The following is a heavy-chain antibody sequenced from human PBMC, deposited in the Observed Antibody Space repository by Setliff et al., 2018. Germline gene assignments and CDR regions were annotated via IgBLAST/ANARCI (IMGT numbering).Heavy chain of an antibody. Sequence: SETLSLTCAVYGGSFSDYYWSWIRQSPGKGLEWIGEINHSGSTNYNPSLKTRVTISVDTSKNQFSLTLSSVTAADTAVYYCASGSLTRGVNYYWGQGTLVTVSS. D-gene: IGHD3-10*01. J-gene: IGHJ4*02. V-gene: IGHV4-34*01. CDR1: GGSFSDYY. CDR3: ASGSLTRGVNYY. CDR2: INHSGST.